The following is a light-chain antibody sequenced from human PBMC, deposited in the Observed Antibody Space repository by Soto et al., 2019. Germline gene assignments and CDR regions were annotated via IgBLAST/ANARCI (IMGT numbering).Light chain of an antibody. CDR3: QQYNNWRQT. V-gene: IGKV3-11*01. CDR1: QSVSSY. Sequence: EIVLTQSPATLSLSPGERATLSCRASQSVSSYLAWYQQKPGQAPRLLIYDASNRATGIPARFSGSGSGTQFTLTISSLQSEDFAVYYCQQYNNWRQTFGQGTKVDIK. J-gene: IGKJ1*01. CDR2: DAS.